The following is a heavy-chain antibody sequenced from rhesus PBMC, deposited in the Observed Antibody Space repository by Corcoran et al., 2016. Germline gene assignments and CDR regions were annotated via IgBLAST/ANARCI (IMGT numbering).Heavy chain of an antibody. J-gene: IGHJ2*01. CDR2: IYGSVGST. V-gene: IGHV4-93*02. CDR3: ARQWGIVVIIGYFDL. Sequence: QVQLQELGPAVVKPSETLFLTCAVSGGSISSSNWWSWIRQSPGKGLEWIGGIYGSVGSTEYNPSLKSRGTILIETSKNQFSLKLSSVTAADTAVYYCARQWGIVVIIGYFDLWGPGTPITISS. CDR1: GGSISSSNW. D-gene: IGHD3-28*01.